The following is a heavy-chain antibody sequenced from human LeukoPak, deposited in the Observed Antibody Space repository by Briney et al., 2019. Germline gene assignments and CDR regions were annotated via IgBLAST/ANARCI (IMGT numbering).Heavy chain of an antibody. CDR3: ARSDYGDNALGY. Sequence: SETLSLTCTVSGGSISNYYWSWIRQPPGKGLEWIGYIYYSGSTNYNPSLKSRVSISVDTSKKQFSLKLRSVTDADTAMYYCARSDYGDNALGYWGQGTLVTVSS. CDR1: GGSISNYY. CDR2: IYYSGST. V-gene: IGHV4-59*01. J-gene: IGHJ4*02. D-gene: IGHD4-17*01.